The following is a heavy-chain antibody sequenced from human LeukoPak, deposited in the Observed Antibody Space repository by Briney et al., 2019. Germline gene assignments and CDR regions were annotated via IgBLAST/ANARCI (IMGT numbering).Heavy chain of an antibody. J-gene: IGHJ3*02. V-gene: IGHV3-13*01. CDR1: GFIFSNYD. D-gene: IGHD2-15*01. CDR3: ARRYCSGATCYHAFDI. Sequence: PGRSLRLSCAASGFIFSNYDMHWVRQPTGKGLEWVSAFGTVGDTYYADSVKGRFTISRENAKNYLFLQMNSLRAGDTAVYYCARRYCSGATCYHAFDIWGQGTMVTVSS. CDR2: FGTVGDT.